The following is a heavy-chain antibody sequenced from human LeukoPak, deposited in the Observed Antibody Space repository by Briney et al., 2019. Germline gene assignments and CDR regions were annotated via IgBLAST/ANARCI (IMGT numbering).Heavy chain of an antibody. CDR3: ARAEGSRYGYMDV. J-gene: IGHJ6*03. Sequence: SETLSLTCTVSGGSISSYYWSWIRQPPGKGLEWIGYIYYNGSTNYNPSLKSRVTISVDTSKNQFSLKLSSVTAADTAVYYCARAEGSRYGYMDVWGKGTTVTVSS. CDR2: IYYNGST. D-gene: IGHD3-9*01. CDR1: GGSISSYY. V-gene: IGHV4-59*01.